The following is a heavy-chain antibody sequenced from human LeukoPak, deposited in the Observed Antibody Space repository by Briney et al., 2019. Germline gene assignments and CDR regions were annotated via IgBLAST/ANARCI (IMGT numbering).Heavy chain of an antibody. D-gene: IGHD3-22*01. Sequence: GGSLRLSCAASGFTFSNYAMHWVRQAPGKGLEWVAVILYDGSNKNYADSVKGRFTISRDNSKNTLYLQMSSLRTEDTAVYYCARVRFDSSGYTDYWGQGTLVTVSS. CDR2: ILYDGSNK. J-gene: IGHJ4*02. CDR3: ARVRFDSSGYTDY. CDR1: GFTFSNYA. V-gene: IGHV3-30-3*01.